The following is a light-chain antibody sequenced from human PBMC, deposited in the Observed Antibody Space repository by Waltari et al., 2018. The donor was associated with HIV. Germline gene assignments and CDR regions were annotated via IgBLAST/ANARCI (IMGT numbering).Light chain of an antibody. CDR1: SSDVGGFNY. J-gene: IGLJ1*01. CDR2: DVN. V-gene: IGLV2-14*03. CDR3: SSYTSSNTLYV. Sequence: QSALTQPASVSGSPGQSITISCTGTSSDVGGFNYVSWYQQHPGKAPKLMIYDVNNRPSGISKRFSGSKSGNTASLTISGLQAEDEADYYCSSYTSSNTLYVFGTGTKVTVL.